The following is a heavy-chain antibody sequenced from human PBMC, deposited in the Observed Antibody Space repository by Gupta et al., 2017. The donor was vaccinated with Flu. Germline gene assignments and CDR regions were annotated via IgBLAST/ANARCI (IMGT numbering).Heavy chain of an antibody. CDR3: TTYDSIGWQL. CDR1: GFTFSKAW. J-gene: IGHJ4*02. V-gene: IGHV3-15*01. D-gene: IGHD6-19*01. CDR2: IKSKTDGGTV. Sequence: EVQLVESGGGLVMPGGSLRLSCAASGFTFSKAWMTWVRQVPGKWLEWVGRIKSKTDGGTVDYAAPVKGRFTISRDDSKDSLYLQMNSLKMEDTAVYYCTTYDSIGWQLWGQGTLVTVSS.